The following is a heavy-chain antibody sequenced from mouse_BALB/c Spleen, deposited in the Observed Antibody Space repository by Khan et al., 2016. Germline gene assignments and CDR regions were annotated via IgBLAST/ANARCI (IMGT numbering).Heavy chain of an antibody. Sequence: VRLQQSGAELVKPGASVKLSCTATGFHIKDTYMHWVKQRPEQGLEWIGRIDPASGHTQYDPKFLVKATITADTSSNTAFLQLSGLTSEDSAVYYYAPLTGTFDYWGQGTALTVSS. CDR3: APLTGTFDY. J-gene: IGHJ2*01. CDR1: GFHIKDTY. D-gene: IGHD4-1*01. V-gene: IGHV14-3*02. CDR2: IDPASGHT.